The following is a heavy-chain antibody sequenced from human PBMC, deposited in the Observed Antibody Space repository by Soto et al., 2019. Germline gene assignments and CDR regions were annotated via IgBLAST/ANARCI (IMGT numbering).Heavy chain of an antibody. CDR2: IYHSGST. V-gene: IGHV4-4*02. D-gene: IGHD3-9*01. CDR1: GGSISSDNW. J-gene: IGHJ4*02. Sequence: SETLSLTCAVSGGSISSDNWWTWVRQTPGKGLEWIGEIYHSGSTNYNPSLKSRVTISVDKSKNQISLKLNSVSAADTAVYYCARVPSFRIREQPPGGMGLAYGGQGFLVPVSS. CDR3: ARVPSFRIREQPPGGMGLAY.